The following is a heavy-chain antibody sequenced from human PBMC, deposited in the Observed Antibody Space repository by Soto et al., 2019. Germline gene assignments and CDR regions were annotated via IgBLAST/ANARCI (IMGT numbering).Heavy chain of an antibody. D-gene: IGHD2-8*02. CDR2: ISYDGSNK. J-gene: IGHJ4*02. CDR1: GFTFSSYA. CDR3: ARDLLSGPSPH. Sequence: QVQLVESGGGVVQPGRSLRLSCAASGFTFSSYAMHWVRQAPGKGLEWVAVISYDGSNKYYADSVKGRFTISRDNSKNTLYLQMNSLRAEDTAVYYCARDLLSGPSPHWGQGTLVTVSS. V-gene: IGHV3-30-3*01.